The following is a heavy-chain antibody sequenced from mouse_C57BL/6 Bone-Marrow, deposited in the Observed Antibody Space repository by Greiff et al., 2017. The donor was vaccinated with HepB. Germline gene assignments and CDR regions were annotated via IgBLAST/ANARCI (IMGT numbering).Heavy chain of an antibody. J-gene: IGHJ3*01. D-gene: IGHD2-1*01. CDR1: GSTFTSYW. V-gene: IGHV1-55*01. Sequence: QVQLQQPGAELVKPGASVKMSCKASGSTFTSYWITWVKQRPGQGLEWIGDIYPGSGSTNYNEKFKSKATLTGDTSSSTAYMQLSSLTSEDSAVYYCARGGNYFAYWGQGTLVTVSA. CDR2: IYPGSGST. CDR3: ARGGNYFAY.